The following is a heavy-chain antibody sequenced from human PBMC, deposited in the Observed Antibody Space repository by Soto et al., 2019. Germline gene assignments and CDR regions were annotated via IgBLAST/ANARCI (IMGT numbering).Heavy chain of an antibody. CDR3: ARDRLRTTVVTLDY. CDR2: ISSSSSYI. Sequence: EVQLVESGGGLVQPGGSLRLSCAASGFTFSSYSMNWVRQAPGKGLEWVSSISSSSSYIYYADSVKGRFTISRDNAKNSLYLQMNSLRAEDTAVYYCARDRLRTTVVTLDYWGQGTLVTVSS. CDR1: GFTFSSYS. D-gene: IGHD4-17*01. J-gene: IGHJ4*02. V-gene: IGHV3-21*01.